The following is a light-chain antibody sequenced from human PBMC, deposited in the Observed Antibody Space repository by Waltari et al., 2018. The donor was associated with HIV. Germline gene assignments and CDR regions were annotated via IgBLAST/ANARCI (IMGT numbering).Light chain of an antibody. CDR1: SGDIAYFDS. V-gene: IGLV2-11*01. J-gene: IGLJ1*01. CDR3: CSYAGAYTYV. Sequence: QSALTQPRSVSGSPGQSVTIPCTGTSGDIAYFDSVSWYQQYPGKAPKVIIYEVSQRPSGVPDRFTASKSGITASLTISGLQDEDEADYYCCSYAGAYTYVFGTGTKVTVL. CDR2: EVS.